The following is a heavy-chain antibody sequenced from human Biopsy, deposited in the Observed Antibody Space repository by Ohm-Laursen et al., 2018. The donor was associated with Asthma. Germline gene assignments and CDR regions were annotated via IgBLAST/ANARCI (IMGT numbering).Heavy chain of an antibody. CDR1: GGTFNTYV. D-gene: IGHD2-2*01. J-gene: IGHJ4*02. CDR3: ARKAGSCISRTCYSLDF. CDR2: INSVFGTT. V-gene: IGHV1-69*13. Sequence: GASVKVSCKSLGGTFNTYVIGWVRQAPGQGLEWMGGINSVFGTTTYPQKFQDRVTITADDSTSTVYMELSGLRSEDTSVYYCARKAGSCISRTCYSLDFWGQGTLVTVYS.